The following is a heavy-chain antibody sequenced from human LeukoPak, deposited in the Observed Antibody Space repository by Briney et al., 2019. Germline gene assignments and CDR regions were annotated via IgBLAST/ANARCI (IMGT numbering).Heavy chain of an antibody. Sequence: GRSLRLSCAASGFTFSSYGMHWVRQAPGKGLEWVAVISYDGSNRYFADSVKGRFTISRDNSKNTLYLQMNSLRAEDTAVYYCAKDSGIAVAGTLRAFDIWGQGTMVTVSS. V-gene: IGHV3-30*18. CDR1: GFTFSSYG. D-gene: IGHD6-19*01. J-gene: IGHJ3*02. CDR3: AKDSGIAVAGTLRAFDI. CDR2: ISYDGSNR.